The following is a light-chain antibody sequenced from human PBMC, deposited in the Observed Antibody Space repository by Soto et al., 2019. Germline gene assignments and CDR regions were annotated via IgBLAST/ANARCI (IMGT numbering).Light chain of an antibody. CDR3: CSYAGSYTLYV. J-gene: IGLJ1*01. Sequence: QSALTQPRSVSGSPGQSVTISCTGTSSDVGDYNYVSWYQQHPGKAPKVMIYDVSKRPSGVPDRFSGSKSGNTGSLTISGLQAEDDADYYCCSYAGSYTLYVFGTGTKLTVL. V-gene: IGLV2-11*01. CDR1: SSDVGDYNY. CDR2: DVS.